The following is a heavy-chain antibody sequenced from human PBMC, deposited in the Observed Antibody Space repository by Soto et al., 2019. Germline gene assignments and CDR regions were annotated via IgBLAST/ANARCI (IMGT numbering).Heavy chain of an antibody. CDR3: AKGPTTVTTRWFDP. CDR1: GFTFSSYG. Sequence: EVQLLQSGGGLVQPGGSLRLSCAASGFTFSSYGMSWVRQAPGRGLEWSSVISGSGSRAFYADSVKGRFTISRDNSKDTLYLQMNSLRGEDTALYYCAKGPTTVTTRWFDPWGQGTLVTVAS. CDR2: ISGSGSRA. J-gene: IGHJ5*02. D-gene: IGHD4-4*01. V-gene: IGHV3-23*01.